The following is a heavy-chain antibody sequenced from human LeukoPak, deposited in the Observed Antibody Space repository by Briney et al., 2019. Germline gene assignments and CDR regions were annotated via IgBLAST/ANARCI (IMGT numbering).Heavy chain of an antibody. CDR3: ARPGESSGYMWFY. CDR2: IFHSGNT. Sequence: SETLSLTCTVSGDSITTPYYWGWIRQSPGKGLEWIGSIFHSGNTYYSPSLKSRVTISIDTSKNQFSLRLNSVTAADTAVYYCARPGESSGYMWFYWSQGTLVTVSS. J-gene: IGHJ4*02. CDR1: GDSITTPYY. V-gene: IGHV4-38-2*02. D-gene: IGHD3-22*01.